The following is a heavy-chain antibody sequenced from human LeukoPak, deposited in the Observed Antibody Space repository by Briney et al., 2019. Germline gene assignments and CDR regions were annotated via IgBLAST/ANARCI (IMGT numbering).Heavy chain of an antibody. CDR1: GFTFSSSW. CDR2: INSDESIT. Sequence: GGSLRLSCAASGFTFSSSWMYWVRQAPGKGLVCVSRINSDESITTYAGSVKGRFTISRDNAKNTLYLQMNSLRAEDTAVYYCARGLVPGFLDYWGQGTPVTVSS. J-gene: IGHJ4*02. V-gene: IGHV3-74*01. CDR3: ARGLVPGFLDY. D-gene: IGHD4-11*01.